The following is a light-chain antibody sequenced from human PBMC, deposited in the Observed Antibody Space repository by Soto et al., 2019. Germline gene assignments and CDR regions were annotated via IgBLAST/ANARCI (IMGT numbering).Light chain of an antibody. CDR2: TAS. CDR1: QGVSSD. J-gene: IGKJ1*01. V-gene: IGKV1-9*01. Sequence: DILLTQSPASLSLSPGERATLSCRASQGVSSDLAWYQQKPGKAPKLLIYTASTLQTGVPSRFSGSGSGREFTPTSISLQPDDCATDYCRQLNSYSPTFGQGTKVDIK. CDR3: RQLNSYSPT.